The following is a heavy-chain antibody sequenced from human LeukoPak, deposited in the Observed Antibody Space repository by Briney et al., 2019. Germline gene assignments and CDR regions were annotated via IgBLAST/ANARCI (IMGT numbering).Heavy chain of an antibody. CDR3: AKRGIVIRGILVIGYHQEAYHYDY. CDR2: ISERGGST. CDR1: GISLTNYA. J-gene: IGHJ4*02. V-gene: IGHV3-23*01. Sequence: PGGSLRLSCVVSGISLTNYAMTWVRQAPGKGLEWVSYISERGGSTSYADSVKGRSTISRDTSLNTLYLQMTSLRAEATAVYFCAKRGIVIRGILVIGYHQEAYHYDYWGQGVLVTVSS. D-gene: IGHD3-10*01.